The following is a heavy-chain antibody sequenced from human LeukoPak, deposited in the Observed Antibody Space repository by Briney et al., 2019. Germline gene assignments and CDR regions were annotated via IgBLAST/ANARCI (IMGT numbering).Heavy chain of an antibody. CDR2: IYHSGST. CDR3: ARASGTAPTSFDY. CDR1: GGSISSYY. D-gene: IGHD2-2*01. J-gene: IGHJ4*02. Sequence: SETLSLTCTVSGGSISSYYWSWIRQPPGKGLEWIGYIYHSGSTYYNPSLKSRVTISVDRSKNQFSLKLSSVTAADTAVYYCARASGTAPTSFDYWGQGTLVTVSS. V-gene: IGHV4-59*12.